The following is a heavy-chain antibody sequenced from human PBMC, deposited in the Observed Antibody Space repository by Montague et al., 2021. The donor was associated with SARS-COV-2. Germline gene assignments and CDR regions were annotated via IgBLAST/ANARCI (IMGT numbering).Heavy chain of an antibody. Sequence: SETLSLTCTVSGASTSSPNCYWGWIRQAPGTGLDWIGTIYNSGTTYNNPSLKSRLTISIDTTKNQFSLKLTSVAAADTAEYYCARHRNYGDHSLDNWFHPWGQGTLVTVSS. V-gene: IGHV4-39*01. D-gene: IGHD4-17*01. CDR3: ARHRNYGDHSLDNWFHP. CDR2: IYNSGTT. CDR1: GASTSSPNCY. J-gene: IGHJ5*02.